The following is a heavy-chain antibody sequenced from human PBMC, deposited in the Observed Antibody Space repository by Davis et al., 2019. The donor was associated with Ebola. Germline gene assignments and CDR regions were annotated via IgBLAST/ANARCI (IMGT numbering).Heavy chain of an antibody. CDR2: IYHSGST. CDR1: GGSISSGGYS. CDR3: ARVSCSGGSCYLLDY. V-gene: IGHV4-30-2*01. J-gene: IGHJ4*02. D-gene: IGHD2-15*01. Sequence: MPSETLSLTCAVSGGSISSGGYSWSWIRQPPGKGLEWIGYIYHSGSTYYNPSLKSRVTISVDRSKNQFSLKLSSVTAADTAVYYCARVSCSGGSCYLLDYWGQGTLVTVSS.